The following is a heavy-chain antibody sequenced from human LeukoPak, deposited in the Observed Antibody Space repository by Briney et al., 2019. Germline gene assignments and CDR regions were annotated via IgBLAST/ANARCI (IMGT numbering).Heavy chain of an antibody. V-gene: IGHV3-30-3*01. CDR3: ARVKSRGNYYYYYGMDV. CDR2: ISYDGSNK. Sequence: GRSLRLSCAASGFTFSSYAMHWVRQAPGKGLERVAVISYDGSNKYYADSVKGRFTISRDNSKNTLYLQMNSLRAEDTAVYYCARVKSRGNYYYYYGMDVWGQGTTVTVSS. D-gene: IGHD3-10*01. J-gene: IGHJ6*02. CDR1: GFTFSSYA.